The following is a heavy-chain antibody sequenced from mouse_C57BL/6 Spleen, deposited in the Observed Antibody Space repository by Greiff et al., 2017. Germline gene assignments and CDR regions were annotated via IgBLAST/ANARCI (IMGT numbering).Heavy chain of an antibody. CDR2: INPSSGYT. CDR3: ARVATVGYYYAMDY. J-gene: IGHJ4*01. Sequence: QVQLQQSGAELARPGASVKMSCKASGYTFTSYTMHWVKQRPGQGLEWIGYINPSSGYTKYNQKFKDKATLTADKSSSTAYMQLSSLTAEDSAVYYCARVATVGYYYAMDYWGQGTSVTVSS. D-gene: IGHD1-1*01. CDR1: GYTFTSYT. V-gene: IGHV1-4*01.